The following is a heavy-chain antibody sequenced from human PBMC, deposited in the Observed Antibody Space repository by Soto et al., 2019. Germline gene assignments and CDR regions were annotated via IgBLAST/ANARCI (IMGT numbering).Heavy chain of an antibody. CDR2: IRSKPNSDAT. J-gene: IGHJ5*02. CDR3: TRYRAGGTCYNWFDP. D-gene: IGHD2-21*01. Sequence: GGSLRLSCAASGFTFSDSAIHWVRQASGKGLEWVGRIRSKPNSDATAYAVSVKGRFTISRDDSKNTAFLQMNSLKTEDTAVYYCTRYRAGGTCYNWFDPWGQGTLVTVSS. V-gene: IGHV3-73*01. CDR1: GFTFSDSA.